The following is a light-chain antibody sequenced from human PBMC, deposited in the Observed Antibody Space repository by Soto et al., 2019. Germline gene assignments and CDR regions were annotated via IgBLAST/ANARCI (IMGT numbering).Light chain of an antibody. CDR2: DAS. V-gene: IGKV1-5*01. CDR3: QRYHSYSWT. CDR1: QSISSW. Sequence: DIQMTQSPSTLSASVGDRVTITCRASQSISSWLAWYQQKLGKAPKLLIYDASSLESVVPSRFSGSGSGTEFTFTISSLQPDDFATYYCQRYHSYSWTFGQGTKVDIK. J-gene: IGKJ1*01.